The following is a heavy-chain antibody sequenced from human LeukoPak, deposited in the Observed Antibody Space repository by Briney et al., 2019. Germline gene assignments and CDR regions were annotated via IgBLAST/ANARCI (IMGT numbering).Heavy chain of an antibody. V-gene: IGHV3-7*01. CDR2: IKQDGSEK. CDR3: ARDLMDYYYDSSLYYFDY. Sequence: GGSLRLSCAASGFTFSSYWMSWVRQAPGKGLEWVANIKQDGSEKYYVDSVKGRFTISRDNAKNSLYLQMNSLRAEDTAVYYYARDLMDYYYDSSLYYFDYWGQGTLVTVSS. CDR1: GFTFSSYW. D-gene: IGHD3-22*01. J-gene: IGHJ4*02.